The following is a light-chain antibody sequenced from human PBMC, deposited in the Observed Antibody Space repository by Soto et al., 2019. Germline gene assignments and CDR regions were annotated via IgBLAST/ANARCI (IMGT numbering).Light chain of an antibody. CDR2: DNN. CDR3: GTWDSSLSAVV. CDR1: SSNIGNNY. V-gene: IGLV1-51*01. Sequence: QSVLTQPPSVSAAPGQKVTISCSGSSSNIGNNYVSWYQQLPGTAPKLLIYDNNKRPSGIPDRFSGSKSGTSATLGITGLRTGDEADYYSGTWDSSLSAVVFGGGTKLTVL. J-gene: IGLJ2*01.